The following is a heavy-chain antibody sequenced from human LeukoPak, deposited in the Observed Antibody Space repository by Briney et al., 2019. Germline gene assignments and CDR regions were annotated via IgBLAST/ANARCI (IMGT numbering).Heavy chain of an antibody. CDR2: IKHGGST. D-gene: IGHD5-18*01. CDR3: ARSGYSYGYGPY. Sequence: SETLSLTCAVYGGSLSDYYWSWIRQSPGKGLEWIAEIKHGGSTNYNPSLKSRVTISADTSKNEISLKLSTVTAADTAVYYRARSGYSYGYGPYWGQGTLVTVSS. CDR1: GGSLSDYY. V-gene: IGHV4-34*01. J-gene: IGHJ4*02.